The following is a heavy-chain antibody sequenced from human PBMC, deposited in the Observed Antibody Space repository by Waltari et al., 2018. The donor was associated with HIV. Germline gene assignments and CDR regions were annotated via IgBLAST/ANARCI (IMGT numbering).Heavy chain of an antibody. V-gene: IGHV4-59*01. Sequence: QVQLQESGPGLVKPSETLSLTCPVPGGFINNSYWNWLRQPPRQGLEWIGYIYHSGSTNYNPSFKSRVTISVDTSRNEFSLKLTSVTAADTAVYYCAREGTYGGTARPEKGLDSWGQGILVSVSS. CDR1: GGFINNSY. CDR2: IYHSGST. CDR3: AREGTYGGTARPEKGLDS. J-gene: IGHJ4*02. D-gene: IGHD6-6*01.